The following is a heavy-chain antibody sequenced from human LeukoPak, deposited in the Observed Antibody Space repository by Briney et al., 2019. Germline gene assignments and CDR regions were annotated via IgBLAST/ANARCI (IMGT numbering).Heavy chain of an antibody. CDR3: ARSDSSGYRFVH. CDR2: INPNSGGT. Sequence: ASVKVSCKASGYSFTGYYMHWVRQAPGQGLEWMGWINPNSGGTNYAQKFQGRVTMTRDTSISTAYMELSRLRSDDTAVYYCARSDSSGYRFVHWGQGTLVTVSS. V-gene: IGHV1-2*02. J-gene: IGHJ5*02. D-gene: IGHD3-22*01. CDR1: GYSFTGYY.